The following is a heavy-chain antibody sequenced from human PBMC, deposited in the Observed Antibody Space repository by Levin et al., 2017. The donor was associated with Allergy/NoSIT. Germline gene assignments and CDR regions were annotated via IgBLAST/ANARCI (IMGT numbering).Heavy chain of an antibody. Sequence: PGESLKISCAASGVTFRNYAMSWVRQAPGKGLEWVSAISGSDSSTYYADSVKGRFTISRDNSKNTLYLQMNSLRDEDTAIYYCAKVGSSPIKWGQGTLVTVSS. CDR3: AKVGSSPIK. D-gene: IGHD6-13*01. CDR2: ISGSDSST. V-gene: IGHV3-23*01. J-gene: IGHJ4*02. CDR1: GVTFRNYA.